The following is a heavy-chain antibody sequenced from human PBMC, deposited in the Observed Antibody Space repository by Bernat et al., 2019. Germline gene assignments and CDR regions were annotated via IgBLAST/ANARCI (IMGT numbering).Heavy chain of an antibody. CDR3: ARIGGYYYFDY. V-gene: IGHV3-53*04. CDR2: IYSGGST. CDR1: GLTVSSNN. J-gene: IGHJ4*02. Sequence: EVQLVESGGGLVQPGGSLRLSCAASGLTVSSNNMSWVRQAPGKGLEGVSVIYSGGSTYYADSGKGRFTISRHNSKNTLYLQMNSLRAEDTAVYYCARIGGYYYFDYWGQGTLVTVSS. D-gene: IGHD5-12*01.